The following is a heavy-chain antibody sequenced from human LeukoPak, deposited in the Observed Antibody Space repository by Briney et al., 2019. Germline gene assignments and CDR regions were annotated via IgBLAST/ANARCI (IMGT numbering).Heavy chain of an antibody. J-gene: IGHJ6*02. CDR2: IIPILGIA. CDR1: GYTFSNYA. V-gene: IGHV1-69*04. CDR3: ARRGSGSYYYYYYGMDV. Sequence: SVKVSCKASGYTFSNYAISWVRQAPGQGLEWMGRIIPILGIANYAQKFQGRVTITADKSTSTAYMELSSLRSEDTAVYYCARRGSGSYYYYYYGMDVWGQGTTVTVSS. D-gene: IGHD3-10*01.